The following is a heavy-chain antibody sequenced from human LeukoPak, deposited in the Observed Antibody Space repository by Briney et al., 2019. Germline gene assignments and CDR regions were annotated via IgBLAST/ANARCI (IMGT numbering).Heavy chain of an antibody. CDR1: GITVTNVW. V-gene: IGHV3-15*01. J-gene: IGHJ4*02. CDR2: IKSKTDGGTT. Sequence: GGSLRLSCAASGITVTNVWMSWVRQAPGKGLEWMGRIKSKTDGGTTDYGAPVKGRFTISRDESKNTQYLQMNSLETEDTALYYCTTGGHYFGDWGQGTLVTVSS. D-gene: IGHD3-10*01. CDR3: TTGGHYFGD.